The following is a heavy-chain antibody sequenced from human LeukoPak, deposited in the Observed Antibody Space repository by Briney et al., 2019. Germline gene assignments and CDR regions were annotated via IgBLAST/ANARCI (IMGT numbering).Heavy chain of an antibody. J-gene: IGHJ4*02. CDR1: GYSLSSGYY. V-gene: IGHV4-38-2*02. D-gene: IGHD2-21*02. Sequence: SETLSLTCAVSGYSLSSGYYTRWIRPPPAQGREWTGSIYHSGSTYYNPSLKSRVTISVDTSKIQVSLKLSSVTRADTAVYYCARDVSVTGKFDYWGQGTLVTVTS. CDR3: ARDVSVTGKFDY. CDR2: IYHSGST.